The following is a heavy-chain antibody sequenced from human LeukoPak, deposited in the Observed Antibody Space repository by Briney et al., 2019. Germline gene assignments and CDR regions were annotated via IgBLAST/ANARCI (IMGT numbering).Heavy chain of an antibody. D-gene: IGHD3-22*01. CDR3: AKDYYDSSEGWFDP. V-gene: IGHV4-34*01. CDR1: GGSFSGYY. CDR2: INHSGST. Sequence: PSETLSLTCAVYGGSFSGYYWSWIRQPPGKGLEWIGEINHSGSTNYNPSLKSRVTISVDTSKNQFSLKLSSVTAADTAVYYCAKDYYDSSEGWFDPWGQGTLVTVSS. J-gene: IGHJ5*02.